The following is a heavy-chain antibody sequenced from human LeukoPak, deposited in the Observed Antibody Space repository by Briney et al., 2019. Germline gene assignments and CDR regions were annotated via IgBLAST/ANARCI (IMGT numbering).Heavy chain of an antibody. CDR2: INHSGST. D-gene: IGHD3-3*01. CDR1: GGSFSGYY. J-gene: IGHJ4*02. CDR3: ARGYYDFWSGYFDY. Sequence: SETMSLTCAVYGGSFSGYYWSWIRQPPGKGLEWIGEINHSGSTNYNPSLKSRVTISVDTSKNQFSLKLSSVTAADTAVYYCARGYYDFWSGYFDYWGQGTLVTVSS. V-gene: IGHV4-34*01.